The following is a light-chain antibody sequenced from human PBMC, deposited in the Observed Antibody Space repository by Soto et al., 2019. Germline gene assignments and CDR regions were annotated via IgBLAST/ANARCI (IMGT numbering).Light chain of an antibody. CDR2: GTS. J-gene: IGKJ5*01. Sequence: EILMTQSPATLSVSPGERATLSCRASQTVSISYLAWYQQKPGQAPRLLIYGTSTRATGVPARFSGSGSGTEFTLTISSLQYEDFAVYYCQQYNNWPPITFGQGTRLEIK. V-gene: IGKV3-15*01. CDR3: QQYNNWPPIT. CDR1: QTVSISY.